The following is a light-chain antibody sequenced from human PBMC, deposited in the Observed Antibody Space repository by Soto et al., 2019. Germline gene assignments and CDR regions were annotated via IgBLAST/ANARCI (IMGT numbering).Light chain of an antibody. CDR1: SGHGSYA. V-gene: IGLV4-69*01. CDR3: QTWDTGVI. CDR2: LKSDGSH. Sequence: QSPSASASLGASVKLTCTLSSGHGSYAIAWHQQQSEKGPRFLMKLKSDGSHNKGDGIPDRFSGSSSGAERYLTISSLQSEDEADYYCQTWDTGVIFGGGTKVTVL. J-gene: IGLJ2*01.